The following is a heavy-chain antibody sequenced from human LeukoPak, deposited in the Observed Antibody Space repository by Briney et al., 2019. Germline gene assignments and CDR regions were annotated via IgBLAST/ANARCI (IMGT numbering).Heavy chain of an antibody. D-gene: IGHD2/OR15-2a*01. CDR1: GFTFSDYA. CDR3: AKGATVKYFYYLGY. CDR2: IGGTGDNT. Sequence: EAGGSLRLSCAASGFTFSDYAMSWVRQAPGKGLEWVSAIGGTGDNTYYADSVKGRFTISRDNSKNTLYLQMTSLRAEDTAIYYCAKGATVKYFYYLGYWGQGTLVTVSS. J-gene: IGHJ4*02. V-gene: IGHV3-23*01.